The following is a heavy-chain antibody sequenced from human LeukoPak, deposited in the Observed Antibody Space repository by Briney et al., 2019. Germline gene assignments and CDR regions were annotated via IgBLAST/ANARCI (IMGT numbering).Heavy chain of an antibody. V-gene: IGHV3-30*04. CDR1: GFTFSSYA. Sequence: GRSLRLSCAAPGFTFSSYAMHWVRQAPGKGLEWVAVISYDGSNKYYADSVKGRFTISRDNSKNTLYLQMNSLRAEDTAVYYCARDTEKLWSFPPPHWGQGTLVTVSS. CDR3: ARDTEKLWSFPPPH. D-gene: IGHD2-21*01. J-gene: IGHJ4*02. CDR2: ISYDGSNK.